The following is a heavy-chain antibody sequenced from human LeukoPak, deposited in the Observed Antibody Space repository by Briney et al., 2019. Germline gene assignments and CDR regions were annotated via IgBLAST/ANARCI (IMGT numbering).Heavy chain of an antibody. CDR3: ARVPLGYCSSTSCSRGYYYYYYMDV. D-gene: IGHD2-2*01. Sequence: GGSLRLSCAASGFTFDDYGMSWVRQAPGKGLEWVSGINWNGGSTGYADSVKGRFTISRDNAKNSLYLQVNSLRAEDTALYYCARVPLGYCSSTSCSRGYYYYYYMDVWGKGTTVTVSS. J-gene: IGHJ6*03. V-gene: IGHV3-20*04. CDR1: GFTFDDYG. CDR2: INWNGGST.